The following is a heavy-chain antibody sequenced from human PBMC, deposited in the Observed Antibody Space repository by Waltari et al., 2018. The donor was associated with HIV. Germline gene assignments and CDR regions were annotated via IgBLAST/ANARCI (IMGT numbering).Heavy chain of an antibody. J-gene: IGHJ4*02. CDR3: ARQPAPDSTWFQIYFDY. Sequence: QVQLQESGPGLEKPSDTLSLTCAASDFSITSGHHWVWIRQSPGKGLEWIGSGFHSGSTFYKPSFKSRVSISVDTSKNQFSLKLTSVTAADTAVYYCARQPAPDSTWFQIYFDYWGQGTVVTVSS. CDR2: GFHSGST. D-gene: IGHD6-13*01. V-gene: IGHV4-38-2*01. CDR1: DFSITSGHH.